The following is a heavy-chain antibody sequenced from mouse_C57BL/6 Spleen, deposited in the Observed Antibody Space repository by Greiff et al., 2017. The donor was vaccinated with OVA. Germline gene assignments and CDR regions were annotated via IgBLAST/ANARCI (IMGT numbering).Heavy chain of an antibody. Sequence: DYNMNWVKQSNGKSLEWIGVINPNYGTTSYNQKFKGKATLTVDQSSSTAYMQLNSLTSEDSAVYYCARRTTVVADWDFDVWGTGTTVTVSS. CDR1: DYN. J-gene: IGHJ1*03. CDR2: INPNYGTT. D-gene: IGHD1-1*01. V-gene: IGHV1-39*01. CDR3: ARRTTVVADWDFDV.